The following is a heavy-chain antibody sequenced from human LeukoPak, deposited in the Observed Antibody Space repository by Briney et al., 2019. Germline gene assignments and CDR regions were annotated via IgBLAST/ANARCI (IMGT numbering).Heavy chain of an antibody. CDR2: TRSKAYGGTT. V-gene: IGHV3-49*04. Sequence: GRSLRLSCTASGFTFGDYVMSWVRQAPGKGLEWVGFTRSKAYGGTTEYAASVKCRFTISRDDSKSIAYLQMNSLTTEDTAVYYCTRGYCSGGSCEYYFDYWGQGTLVTVSS. J-gene: IGHJ4*02. CDR3: TRGYCSGGSCEYYFDY. D-gene: IGHD2-15*01. CDR1: GFTFGDYV.